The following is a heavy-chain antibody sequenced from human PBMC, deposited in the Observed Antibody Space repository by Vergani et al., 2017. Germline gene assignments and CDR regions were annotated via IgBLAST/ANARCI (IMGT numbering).Heavy chain of an antibody. CDR1: GYTFTNYY. J-gene: IGHJ4*02. V-gene: IGHV1-46*01. CDR2: INHSGGST. D-gene: IGHD5-18*01. CDR3: ARDTPSYGQYYFDY. Sequence: QVLLVQSGAEVKKPGASVRVSCKTSGYTFTNYYIHWVRQAPGQGLEWMGIINHSGGSTTYAQQFQGRLTMTRDTSTSTVYMDLSNLRSEDTAVYYCARDTPSYGQYYFDYWGQGTLVTVSS.